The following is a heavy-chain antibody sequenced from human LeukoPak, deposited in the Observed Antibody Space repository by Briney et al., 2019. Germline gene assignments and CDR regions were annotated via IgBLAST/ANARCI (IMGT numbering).Heavy chain of an antibody. CDR3: AKAAGKENGYDFWFEH. J-gene: IGHJ5*02. Sequence: GGSLRLSCAASGFTFSSYAMHWVRQAPGKGLEWVAVISYDGKKSYYADSVKGRFTISRDNSKSTLYLQMNSLRAEDTAVYYCAKAAGKENGYDFWFEHWGQGTLVTVSS. CDR2: ISYDGKKS. CDR1: GFTFSSYA. V-gene: IGHV3-30*04. D-gene: IGHD3-3*01.